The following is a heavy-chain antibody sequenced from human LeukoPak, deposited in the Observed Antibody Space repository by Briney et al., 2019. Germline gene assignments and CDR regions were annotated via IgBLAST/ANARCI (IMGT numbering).Heavy chain of an antibody. V-gene: IGHV4-30-4*01. Sequence: PSETLSLTCTVSGXSISSGDDYWSWIRQPPGKGLEWIGYIYYSGSTYYNPSLKSRVTISVDTSKNQFSLKLSSVTAADTAVYYCARDRGGKLRYFDGYFRWGQGTLVTVSS. CDR3: ARDRGGKLRYFDGYFR. D-gene: IGHD3-9*01. J-gene: IGHJ4*02. CDR2: IYYSGST. CDR1: GXSISSGDDY.